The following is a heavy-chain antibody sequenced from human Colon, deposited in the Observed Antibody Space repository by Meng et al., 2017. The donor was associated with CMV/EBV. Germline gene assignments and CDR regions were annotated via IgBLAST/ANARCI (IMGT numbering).Heavy chain of an antibody. CDR2: VYNSEST. CDR3: ARDPAGMVMHNARGYFDS. CDR1: GDSIRGFY. D-gene: IGHD2-8*01. V-gene: IGHV4-59*01. J-gene: IGHJ4*02. Sequence: SETLSLTCTVSGDSIRGFYWNWIRQSPGKGLEWIGSVYNSESTNYNPSLKSRVTISGDTSKNQISLRLTSVTAADTAVYFCARDPAGMVMHNARGYFDSWGQGTLVTVSS.